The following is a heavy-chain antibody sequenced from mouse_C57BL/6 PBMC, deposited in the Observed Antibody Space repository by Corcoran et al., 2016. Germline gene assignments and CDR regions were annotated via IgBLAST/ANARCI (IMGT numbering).Heavy chain of an antibody. V-gene: IGHV9-3*01. J-gene: IGHJ4*01. CDR1: GYTFTTYG. CDR3: ARSVSYAMDY. CDR2: INTYSGVP. Sequence: QIQLVQSGPELKKPGETVKISCKASGYTFTTYGMSWVKQAPGKGLKWVGWINTYSGVPTYADDFKGRFAFSLETSASTAYLQINNLKNEDTATYFCARSVSYAMDYWGQGTSVTVSS.